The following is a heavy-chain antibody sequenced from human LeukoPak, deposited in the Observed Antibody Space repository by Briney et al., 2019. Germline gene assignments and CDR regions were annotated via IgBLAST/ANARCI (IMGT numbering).Heavy chain of an antibody. J-gene: IGHJ6*02. D-gene: IGHD2-15*01. CDR3: AKTIRYCSGGSCYHLWYYYYGMDV. V-gene: IGHV3-23*01. Sequence: GGSLRLSCAASGFTFSSYAMSWVRQAPGNGLEWVSAISGSGGSTYYADSVKGRFTISRDNSKNTLYLQMNSLRAEDTAVYYCAKTIRYCSGGSCYHLWYYYYGMDVWGQGTTVTVSS. CDR1: GFTFSSYA. CDR2: ISGSGGST.